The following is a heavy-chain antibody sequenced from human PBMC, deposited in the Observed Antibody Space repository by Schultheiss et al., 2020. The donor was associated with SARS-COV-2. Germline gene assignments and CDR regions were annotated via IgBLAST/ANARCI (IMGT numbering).Heavy chain of an antibody. Sequence: SETLSLTCAVYGGSFSGYYWSWIRQPPGKGLEWIGEINHSGSTNYNPSLKSRVTISVDTSKNQFSLKLSSVTAADTAVYYCARGHGTRDYDFWSGYYKPNYYYGMDVWGQGTTVTVSS. CDR3: ARGHGTRDYDFWSGYYKPNYYYGMDV. CDR1: GGSFSGYY. CDR2: INHSGST. J-gene: IGHJ6*02. D-gene: IGHD3-3*01. V-gene: IGHV4-34*01.